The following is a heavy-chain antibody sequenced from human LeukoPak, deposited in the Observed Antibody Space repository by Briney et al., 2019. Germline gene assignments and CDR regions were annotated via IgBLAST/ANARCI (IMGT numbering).Heavy chain of an antibody. CDR3: ARGPLPNDWCPSWFDP. CDR1: GFTFSIYA. J-gene: IGHJ5*02. V-gene: IGHV3-30-3*01. D-gene: IGHD3-9*01. Sequence: GCLSLSCAAAGFTFSIYAIRWVRQAAGGGREWVAVISYDGSNKYYADAVKGRFTISRDNSKNTLYLQMNSLRAEDTAVYYCARGPLPNDWCPSWFDPWGQGTLVTVSS. CDR2: ISYDGSNK.